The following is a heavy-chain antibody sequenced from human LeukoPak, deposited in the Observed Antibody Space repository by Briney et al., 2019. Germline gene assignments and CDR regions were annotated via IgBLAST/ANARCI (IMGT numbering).Heavy chain of an antibody. CDR3: AKDMRGFDY. CDR2: ISWNSGSI. CDR1: GFTFSSYA. J-gene: IGHJ4*02. V-gene: IGHV3-9*01. Sequence: GGSLRLSCAASGFTFSSYAMSWVRQAPGKGLEWVSGISWNSGSIGYADSVKGRFTISRDNAKNSLYLQMNSLRAEDTALYYCAKDMRGFDYWGQGTLVTVSS.